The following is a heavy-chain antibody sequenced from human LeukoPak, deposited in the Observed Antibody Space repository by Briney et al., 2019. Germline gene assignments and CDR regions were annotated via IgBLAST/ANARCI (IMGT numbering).Heavy chain of an antibody. V-gene: IGHV3-33*01. CDR3: ARRLYCSGTNCYTGPDAFDI. D-gene: IGHD2-2*02. CDR2: IWFDGTNK. Sequence: PGGSLRLSCAASGFTFSSYGMHWVRQAPGKGLEGVAVIWFDGTNKYYAESVKGRFTISRDNSNNALYLQMNSLRAEDTAVYYCARRLYCSGTNCYTGPDAFDIWGQGTMVTVSS. J-gene: IGHJ3*02. CDR1: GFTFSSYG.